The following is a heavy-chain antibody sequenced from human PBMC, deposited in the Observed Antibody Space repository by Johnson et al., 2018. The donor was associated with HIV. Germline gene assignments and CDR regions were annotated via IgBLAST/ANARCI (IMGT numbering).Heavy chain of an antibody. Sequence: HVQLVESGGGLVEPGGSLRLSCIASGFIFGSYGMHWVRQAPGKGLDWVADISYDGSNKSYADSLMGRFTISRDNSKNSLYLQMNSLRPEDTAVYYCARGGIIHDAFDIWGQGTMVTVSS. V-gene: IGHV3-30*03. CDR3: ARGGIIHDAFDI. CDR1: GFIFGSYG. CDR2: ISYDGSNK. J-gene: IGHJ3*02. D-gene: IGHD1-1*01.